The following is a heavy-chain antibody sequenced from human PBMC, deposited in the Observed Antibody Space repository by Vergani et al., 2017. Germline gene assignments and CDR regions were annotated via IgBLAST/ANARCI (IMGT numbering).Heavy chain of an antibody. CDR3: AKVLEWFSTIDY. V-gene: IGHV3-23*04. J-gene: IGHJ4*02. CDR1: RFTLSSYA. Sequence: EVQLVESGGGLVKSGGSLRLSCAASRFTLSSYAMSWVRQAPGKGLEWVSAISGSGGRTYYADSVKGRFTISRDNSKNTLYLQMNSLRAEDTAVYYCAKVLEWFSTIDYWGQGTLVTVSS. D-gene: IGHD3-3*01. CDR2: ISGSGGRT.